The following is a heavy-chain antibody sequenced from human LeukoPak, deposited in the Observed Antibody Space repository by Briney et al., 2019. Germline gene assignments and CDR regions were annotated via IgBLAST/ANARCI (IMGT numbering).Heavy chain of an antibody. CDR2: IYYSGST. D-gene: IGHD6-13*01. CDR3: ARGIPSSSWYYYYYGMDV. Sequence: ASETLSLTCTVSGGSVSSGSYYWSWIRQPPGKGLEWIGYIYYSGSTNYNPSLKSRVTISVDTSENQFSLKLSSVTAADTAVYYCARGIPSSSWYYYYYGMDVWGQGTTVTVSS. CDR1: GGSVSSGSYY. J-gene: IGHJ6*02. V-gene: IGHV4-61*01.